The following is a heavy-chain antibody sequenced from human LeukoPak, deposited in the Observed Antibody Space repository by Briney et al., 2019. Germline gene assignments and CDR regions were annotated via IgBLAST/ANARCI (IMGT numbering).Heavy chain of an antibody. J-gene: IGHJ3*02. D-gene: IGHD3-22*01. V-gene: IGHV1-2*02. Sequence: ASVKVSCKASEYTFTGYYMHWVRQAPGQGLEWMGWINPNSGGTNYAQKFQGRVTMTRDTSISTAYMELSRLRSDDTAVYYCARVMWLPTDAFDIWGQGTMVTVSS. CDR2: INPNSGGT. CDR3: ARVMWLPTDAFDI. CDR1: EYTFTGYY.